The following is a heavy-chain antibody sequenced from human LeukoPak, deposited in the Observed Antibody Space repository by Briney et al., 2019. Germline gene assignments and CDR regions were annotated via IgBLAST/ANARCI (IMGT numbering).Heavy chain of an antibody. Sequence: SETLSLTCTVSGGSISSHYWSWIRQTAGKGLEWIGRLYPGVSTNYNPSLKSRVTMSVDTSKNQFALKLSAVTAADTAVYYCARLKFYDSTGYSPGHYMDVWGKGTTVTVSS. CDR1: GGSISSHY. D-gene: IGHD3-22*01. CDR2: LYPGVST. CDR3: ARLKFYDSTGYSPGHYMDV. J-gene: IGHJ6*03. V-gene: IGHV4-4*07.